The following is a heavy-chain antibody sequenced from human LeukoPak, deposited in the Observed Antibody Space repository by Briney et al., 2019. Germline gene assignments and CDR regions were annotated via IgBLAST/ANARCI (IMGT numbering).Heavy chain of an antibody. Sequence: GSSLRLSCADPAFTFDDYAMDSVRHAARKGLKCVSGERRNSGSIAYADSVKGRFTISRDNAKNSLYLKMDSLRAEDTALYYCAKGVVTMVRGVREYGMDVWGQGTTVTVSS. CDR2: ERRNSGSI. CDR1: AFTFDDYA. V-gene: IGHV3-9*01. CDR3: AKGVVTMVRGVREYGMDV. D-gene: IGHD3-10*01. J-gene: IGHJ6*02.